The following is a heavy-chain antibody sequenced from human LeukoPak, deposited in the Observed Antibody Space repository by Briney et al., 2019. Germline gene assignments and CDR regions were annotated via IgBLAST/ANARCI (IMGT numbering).Heavy chain of an antibody. CDR1: GGSFSGYY. CDR3: ARDPLEWLERPAGWYWNDY. V-gene: IGHV4-34*01. CDR2: INHSGST. D-gene: IGHD3-3*01. J-gene: IGHJ4*02. Sequence: SETLSLTCAVYGGSFSGYYWSWIRQPPGKGLEWIGEINHSGSTNYNPSLKSRVTISVDTSKNQFSLKLSSVTAADTAVYYCARDPLEWLERPAGWYWNDYWGQGTLVTVSS.